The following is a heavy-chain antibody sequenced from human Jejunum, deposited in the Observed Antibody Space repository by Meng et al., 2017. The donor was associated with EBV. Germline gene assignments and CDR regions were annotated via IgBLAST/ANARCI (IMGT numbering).Heavy chain of an antibody. D-gene: IGHD6-13*01. CDR3: ARGAYTSTWF. CDR1: GDSVASNSSA. V-gene: IGHV6-1*02. CDR2: TYYRSKWYY. J-gene: IGHJ1*01. Sequence: QGQPPQSGPSLVVPSTTIVLTCAITGDSVASNSSARHWIKQSQSRGFEWLGRTYYRSKWYYDYAVSVKSRMTINPDTSKNQFSLQLNSVTPEDTAVYSCARGAYTSTWFWGQGTLVTVSS.